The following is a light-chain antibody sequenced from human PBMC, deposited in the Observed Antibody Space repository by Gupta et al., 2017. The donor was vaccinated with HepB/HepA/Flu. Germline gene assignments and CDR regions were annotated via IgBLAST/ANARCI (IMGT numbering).Light chain of an antibody. CDR1: QSVAIN. CDR3: QQCNNWPLT. V-gene: IGKV3-15*01. CDR2: GAS. Sequence: EIVMTRSPDTPSLSPGERATLSCRASQSVAINFAWYQQKTGQAPRLLIYGASTRATGIPGRFSGSGSGTEFTLTISSLQSEDFAVYYCQQCNNWPLTFGGGTKVEIK. J-gene: IGKJ4*01.